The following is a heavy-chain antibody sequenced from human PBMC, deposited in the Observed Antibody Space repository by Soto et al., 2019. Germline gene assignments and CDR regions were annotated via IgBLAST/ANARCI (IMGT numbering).Heavy chain of an antibody. V-gene: IGHV4-39*01. Sequence: SETLSLTCTVSGDSIRSSSCYWGWIRQPPGKGLEWIGSIYYSGSTYYKPSLKSRVTISVDTSKNQFSLKLSSVTAADTAVYYCARHRRSEWELPNWFDPWGQGTLVTVSS. D-gene: IGHD1-26*01. CDR3: ARHRRSEWELPNWFDP. J-gene: IGHJ5*02. CDR2: IYYSGST. CDR1: GDSIRSSSCY.